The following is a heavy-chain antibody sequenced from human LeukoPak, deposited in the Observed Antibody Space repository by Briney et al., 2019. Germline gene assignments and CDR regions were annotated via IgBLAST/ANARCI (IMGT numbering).Heavy chain of an antibody. D-gene: IGHD2-2*01. Sequence: PSETPSLTCTVSGGSISSYYWSWIRQPPGKGLEWIGSIHYSGSTTYNPSLKSRVTISVDTSKNQFSLKLSSVTAADTAVYYCARRLGGTSTRFDYWGQGTLVTVSS. CDR3: ARRLGGTSTRFDY. CDR1: GGSISSYY. J-gene: IGHJ4*02. V-gene: IGHV4-59*08. CDR2: IHYSGST.